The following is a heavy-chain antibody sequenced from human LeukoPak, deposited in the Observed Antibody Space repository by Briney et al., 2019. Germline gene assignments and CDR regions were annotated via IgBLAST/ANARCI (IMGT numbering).Heavy chain of an antibody. D-gene: IGHD4-17*01. CDR1: GGSISSYY. Sequence: RSSETLSLTCTVSGGSISSYYWSWIRQPPGKGLEWIGYIYYSGSTNYNPSLKSRVTISVDTSKNQFSLKLSSVTAADTAVYYCARLKHGDSQNFDYWGQGTLVTVSS. CDR3: ARLKHGDSQNFDY. V-gene: IGHV4-59*08. J-gene: IGHJ4*02. CDR2: IYYSGST.